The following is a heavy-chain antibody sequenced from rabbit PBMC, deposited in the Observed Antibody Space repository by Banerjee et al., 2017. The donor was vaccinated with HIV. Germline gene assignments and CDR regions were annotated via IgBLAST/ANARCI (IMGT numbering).Heavy chain of an antibody. D-gene: IGHD4-1*01. CDR2: IYTGSSGST. CDR3: ARDLAGVIGWNFNL. V-gene: IGHV1S45*01. Sequence: QEQLEESGGDLVQPEGSLTLTCTVSGFSFSSNYYMHWVRQAPGKGLEWTACIYTGSSGSTWYASWAKGRFTISKTSSTTVTLQMPSLTAADTATYFCARDLAGVIGWNFNLWGPGPLVTVS. CDR1: GFSFSSNYY. J-gene: IGHJ4*01.